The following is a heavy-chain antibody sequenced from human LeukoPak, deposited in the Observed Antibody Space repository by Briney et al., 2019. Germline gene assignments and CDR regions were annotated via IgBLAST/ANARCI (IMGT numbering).Heavy chain of an antibody. D-gene: IGHD3-9*01. CDR2: IIPMSDTA. J-gene: IGHJ5*02. CDR1: GGTFNSYA. V-gene: IGHV1-69*06. CDR3: ASHALLYYDILTGYPPPPDGLRFDP. Sequence: GASVKVSCKASGGTFNSYAISWVRQAPGQGLEWMGGIIPMSDTANYPQKFRGRLTITADIPTSTVYMELSSLRSEDTAVYYCASHALLYYDILTGYPPPPDGLRFDPWGQGTLVTVSS.